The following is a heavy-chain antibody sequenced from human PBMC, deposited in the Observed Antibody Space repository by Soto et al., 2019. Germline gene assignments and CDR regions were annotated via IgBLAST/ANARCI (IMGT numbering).Heavy chain of an antibody. CDR3: ATTRVGPCSSSICFSGIFDGMDV. D-gene: IGHD2-2*01. CDR1: GFTISNYG. J-gene: IGHJ6*01. CDR2: ISYDGTIT. V-gene: IGHV3-30-3*01. Sequence: QVQLVESGGGVVQPGRSLRLFCAASGFTISNYGMHWVRQAPGKGLEWVAVISYDGTITYYADSVKGRFTISRDNSKNTLYLQMNSLRTEDTAVYYCATTRVGPCSSSICFSGIFDGMDVW.